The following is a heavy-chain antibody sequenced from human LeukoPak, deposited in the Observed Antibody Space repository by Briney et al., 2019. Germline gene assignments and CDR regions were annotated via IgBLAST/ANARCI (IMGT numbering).Heavy chain of an antibody. J-gene: IGHJ5*02. CDR1: GYTFTSYD. CDR3: ARAYCSSTSCYVSWFDP. CDR2: MNPNSGKT. Sequence: ASVTVSCKASGYTFTSYDINWVRQAPGQGLEWMGWMNPNSGKTGYAQKFQGRVTMTRNTSISTAYMELSSLRSEDTAVYYCARAYCSSTSCYVSWFDPWGQGTLVTVSS. D-gene: IGHD2-2*01. V-gene: IGHV1-8*01.